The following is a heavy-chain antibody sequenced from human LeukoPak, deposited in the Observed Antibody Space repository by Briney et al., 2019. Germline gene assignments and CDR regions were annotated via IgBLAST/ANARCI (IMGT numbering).Heavy chain of an antibody. J-gene: IGHJ4*02. V-gene: IGHV3-74*01. CDR2: INSDGSST. CDR1: GFTFSSYW. CDR3: ARVVAVAAKDY. D-gene: IGHD6-19*01. Sequence: GGSLRLSCAASGFTFSSYWMHWVRQAPGKGLVWVSRINSDGSSTSYADSVKGRFTISRDNAKNTLYLQMNSLRAEDTAVYYDARVVAVAAKDYWGQGTLVTVSS.